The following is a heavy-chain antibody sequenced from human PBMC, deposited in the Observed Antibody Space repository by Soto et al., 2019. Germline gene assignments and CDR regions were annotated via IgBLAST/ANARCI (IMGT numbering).Heavy chain of an antibody. CDR1: GFTFSSYA. Sequence: GGSLRLSCAASGFTFSSYAMSWVRQAPGKGLEWVSAISGSGGSTYYADSMKGRFTISRDNSKNTLYLQMNSLRAEDTAVYYCAKDSYWDIVVVPAAIGLVDYWGQGTLVTVSS. CDR3: AKDSYWDIVVVPAAIGLVDY. J-gene: IGHJ4*02. CDR2: ISGSGGST. D-gene: IGHD2-2*01. V-gene: IGHV3-23*01.